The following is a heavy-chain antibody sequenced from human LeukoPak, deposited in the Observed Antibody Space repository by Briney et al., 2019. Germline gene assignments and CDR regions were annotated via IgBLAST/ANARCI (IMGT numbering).Heavy chain of an antibody. CDR1: GGTFSSYA. D-gene: IGHD3-22*01. V-gene: IGHV1-69*13. CDR2: IIPIFGTA. J-gene: IGHJ4*02. CDR3: ARGPTAYYYDSSGYNPQYFDY. Sequence: SVKVSCKASGGTFSSYAISWVRQAPGQGLEWMGGIIPIFGTANYAQKFQGRVTITADESTSTAYMELSSLRSEDTAVYYCARGPTAYYYDSSGYNPQYFDYWGQGTLVTVSS.